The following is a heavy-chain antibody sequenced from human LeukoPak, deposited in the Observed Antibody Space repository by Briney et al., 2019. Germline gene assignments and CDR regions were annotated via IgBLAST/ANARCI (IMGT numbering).Heavy chain of an antibody. CDR2: INHSGST. V-gene: IGHV4-34*01. CDR3: ARRAQGFWSGYAYIDY. D-gene: IGHD3-3*01. J-gene: IGHJ4*02. Sequence: SETLSLTCAVYGGSFSGYYWSWIRQPPGKGLEWIGEINHSGSTNYNPSLKSRVTISVDTSKNQFSLKLSSVTAADTAVYYCARRAQGFWSGYAYIDYWGQGTLVTVSS. CDR1: GGSFSGYY.